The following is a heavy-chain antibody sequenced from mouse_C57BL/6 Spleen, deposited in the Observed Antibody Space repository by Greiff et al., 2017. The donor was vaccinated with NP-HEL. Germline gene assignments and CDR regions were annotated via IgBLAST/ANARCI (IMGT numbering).Heavy chain of an antibody. CDR2: INPSTGGT. CDR1: GYSFTGYY. V-gene: IGHV1-42*01. D-gene: IGHD3-1*01. CDR3: ASREDGNFDY. J-gene: IGHJ2*01. Sequence: EVKLVESGPELVKPGASVKISCKASGYSFTGYYMNWVKQSPEKSLEWIGEINPSTGGTTYNQKFKAKATLTVDKSSSTAYMQLKSLTSEDSAVYYCASREDGNFDYWGQGTTLTVSS.